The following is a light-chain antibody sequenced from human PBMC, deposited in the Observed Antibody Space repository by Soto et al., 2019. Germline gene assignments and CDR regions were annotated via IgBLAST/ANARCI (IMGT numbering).Light chain of an antibody. J-gene: IGLJ2*01. Sequence: QSVLTQPSSLSASPGASASLTCTLRSGINVGTYRIYWYQQKPGSPPQYLLRYKSDSDKHQGSGVPSRFSGSKDASANAGILLISGLQSEDEADSYCLIWHSSAVVFGGGTKLTVL. CDR3: LIWHSSAVV. CDR1: SGINVGTYR. V-gene: IGLV5-45*02. CDR2: YKSDSDK.